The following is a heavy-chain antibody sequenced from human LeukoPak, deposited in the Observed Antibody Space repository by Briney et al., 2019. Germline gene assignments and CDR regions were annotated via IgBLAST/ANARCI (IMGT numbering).Heavy chain of an antibody. CDR3: ARHWSPLRADYYYGMDV. CDR2: IYYSGST. V-gene: IGHV4-61*08. D-gene: IGHD3-16*01. CDR1: GGSISSGDYY. J-gene: IGHJ6*02. Sequence: SETLSLTCTVSGGSISSGDYYWSWIRQPPGKGLEWIGYIYYSGSTNYNPSLKSRVTISVDTSKNQFSLKLSSVTAADTAVYYCARHWSPLRADYYYGMDVWGQGTTVTVSS.